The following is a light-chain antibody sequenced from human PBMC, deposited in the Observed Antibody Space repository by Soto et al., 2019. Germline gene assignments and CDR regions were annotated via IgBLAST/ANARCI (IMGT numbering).Light chain of an antibody. J-gene: IGKJ1*01. V-gene: IGKV3-20*01. Sequence: EIVLTQSPGTLSLSPGERATLSCRASQSVNSNSLTWYHQKPGQAPRLLIYGASRRATGVPDRFSGSGSGPDFTLTISRLEPEDFAVYYCQQFGTSPGTFGQGTKVEIK. CDR3: QQFGTSPGT. CDR1: QSVNSNS. CDR2: GAS.